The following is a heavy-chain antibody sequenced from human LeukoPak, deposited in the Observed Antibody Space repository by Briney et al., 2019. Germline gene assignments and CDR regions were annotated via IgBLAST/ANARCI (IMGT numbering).Heavy chain of an antibody. CDR3: ARHVHGYGPDYYYYYMDV. V-gene: IGHV4-4*09. CDR2: IYTSGST. CDR1: GGSISSHY. Sequence: SETLSLTCTVSGGSISSHYWSWIRQPPGKGLEWIGHIYTSGSTNYNPSLKSRVTISVDTSKNQFSLKLSSVTAADTAVYYCARHVHGYGPDYYYYYMDVWGKGTTVTVSS. J-gene: IGHJ6*03. D-gene: IGHD5-18*01.